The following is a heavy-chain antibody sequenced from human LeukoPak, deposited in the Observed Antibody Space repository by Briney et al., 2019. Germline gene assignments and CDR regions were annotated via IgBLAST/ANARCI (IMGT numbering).Heavy chain of an antibody. CDR3: ATQYGSSWRDYFDY. Sequence: GGSLRLSCIASGFTFSSYAMSWVRQAPGKGLEWVSAFSGSGAGTYSADSVKGRFTVSRDNSKNTLYLQMNNLRAEDTAVYYCATQYGSSWRDYFDYWGQGTLVTVSS. J-gene: IGHJ4*02. CDR2: FSGSGAGT. V-gene: IGHV3-23*01. CDR1: GFTFSSYA. D-gene: IGHD6-13*01.